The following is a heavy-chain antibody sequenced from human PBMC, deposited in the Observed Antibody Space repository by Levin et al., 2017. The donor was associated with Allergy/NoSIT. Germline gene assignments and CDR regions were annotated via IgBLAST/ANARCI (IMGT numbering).Heavy chain of an antibody. V-gene: IGHV1-2*06. J-gene: IGHJ6*02. CDR1: GYTFTGYY. Sequence: AASVKVSCKASGYTFTGYYMHWVRQAPGQGLEWMGRINPNSGGTDYAQKFQGRVTMTRDTSISTAYMELSRLRSDDTAVYYCARGAVAGTYYYGMDVWGQGTTVTVSS. CDR2: INPNSGGT. D-gene: IGHD6-19*01. CDR3: ARGAVAGTYYYGMDV.